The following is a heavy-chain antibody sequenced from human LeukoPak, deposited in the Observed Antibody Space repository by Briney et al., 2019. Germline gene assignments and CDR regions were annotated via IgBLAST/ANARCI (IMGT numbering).Heavy chain of an antibody. CDR2: FYYSGIT. J-gene: IGHJ4*02. Sequence: SDTLSLTCTVSGGSISSSSYYWGWIRQPPGKGLEWIGTFYYSGITYCNPSLESRVTISVDTSKNQFSLKLSSVTAADTAVYYCARPHYGDYDFDYWGQGTLVTVSS. V-gene: IGHV4-39*01. D-gene: IGHD4-17*01. CDR1: GGSISSSSYY. CDR3: ARPHYGDYDFDY.